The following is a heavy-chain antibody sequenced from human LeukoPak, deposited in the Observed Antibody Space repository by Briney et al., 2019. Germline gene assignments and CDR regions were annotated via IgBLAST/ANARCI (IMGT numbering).Heavy chain of an antibody. Sequence: GGSLRLSCAASGSTFSDYYMSWIRQAPGKGLEWVSYISSSGSTIYYADSVKGRFTISRDNAKNSLYLQMNSLRAEDTAVYYCARGPPYYDFWSGYPRGGQGTLVTVSS. CDR1: GSTFSDYY. V-gene: IGHV3-11*01. CDR2: ISSSGSTI. J-gene: IGHJ4*02. CDR3: ARGPPYYDFWSGYPR. D-gene: IGHD3-3*01.